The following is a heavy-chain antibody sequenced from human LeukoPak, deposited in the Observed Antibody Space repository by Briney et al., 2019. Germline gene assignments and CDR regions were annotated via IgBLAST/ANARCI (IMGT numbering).Heavy chain of an antibody. J-gene: IGHJ6*02. CDR1: GGSFSGYY. D-gene: IGHD2-2*01. CDR3: ARHCSSTSCYLSSRPYGMDV. Sequence: PSETLSLTCAVYGGSFSGYYWSWIRQPPGKGLEWIGEINHSGSTNYNPSLKSRVTISVDTSKNQFSLELSSVTAADTAVYYCARHCSSTSCYLSSRPYGMDVWGQGTTVTVSS. V-gene: IGHV4-34*01. CDR2: INHSGST.